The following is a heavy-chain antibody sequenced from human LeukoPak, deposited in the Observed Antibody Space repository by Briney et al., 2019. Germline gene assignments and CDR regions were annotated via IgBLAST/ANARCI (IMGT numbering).Heavy chain of an antibody. CDR3: ARDSLYDFWSGYYYYMDV. CDR2: ISSSGSTI. J-gene: IGHJ6*03. V-gene: IGHV3-48*03. CDR1: GFTFSSYE. D-gene: IGHD3-3*01. Sequence: GGSLRLSCAASGFTFSSYEMNWVRQAPGKGLEWVPYISSSGSTINYADSVKGRFTISRDNTKNPLYLQMNSLRAEDTAVYYCARDSLYDFWSGYYYYMDVWGKGTTVTVSS.